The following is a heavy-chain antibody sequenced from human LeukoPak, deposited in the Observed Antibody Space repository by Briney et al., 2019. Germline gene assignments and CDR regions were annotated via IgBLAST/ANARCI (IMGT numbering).Heavy chain of an antibody. V-gene: IGHV1-8*01. CDR1: GYSFTNFD. Sequence: GASVKVSCKASGYSFTNFDINWVRQATGQGLEWMGWMNPNSGNKGYAQKFRGRVTMTTNTSITTAYMELSSLRSEDTAVYYCARGPQWRGDYYYMDVWGRGTTVTVSS. CDR2: MNPNSGNK. CDR3: ARGPQWRGDYYYMDV. D-gene: IGHD6-19*01. J-gene: IGHJ6*03.